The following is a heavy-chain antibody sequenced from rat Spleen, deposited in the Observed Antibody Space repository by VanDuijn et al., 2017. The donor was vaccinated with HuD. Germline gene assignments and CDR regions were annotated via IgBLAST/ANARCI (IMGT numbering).Heavy chain of an antibody. CDR2: IRAGADTT. CDR1: GFTFSNYW. CDR3: TRPCSRRYVMDA. Sequence: EVQLVETGGGLVQPGRSLKLSCVASGFTFSNYWMYWVRQAPAKGLEWIASIRAGADTTYYRDSVKGRFTISRDNVKNTLYLQMDSLRSEDTATYYCTRPCSRRYVMDAWGQGASVTVSS. D-gene: IGHD1-2*01. J-gene: IGHJ4*01. V-gene: IGHV5S13*01.